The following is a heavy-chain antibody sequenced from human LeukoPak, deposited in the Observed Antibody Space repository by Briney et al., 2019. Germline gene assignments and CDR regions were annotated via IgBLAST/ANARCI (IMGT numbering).Heavy chain of an antibody. Sequence: GGSLRLSCAASGFTFSSYEMHWVRQAPGKGLEWVSYISSSGSTITYAASVKGRFTISRDNAKNTLYLQMNSLRAEDTAVYYCARIGDPMGYWGQGTLVTVSS. CDR3: ARIGDPMGY. D-gene: IGHD3-10*01. CDR2: ISSSGSTI. CDR1: GFTFSSYE. J-gene: IGHJ4*02. V-gene: IGHV3-48*03.